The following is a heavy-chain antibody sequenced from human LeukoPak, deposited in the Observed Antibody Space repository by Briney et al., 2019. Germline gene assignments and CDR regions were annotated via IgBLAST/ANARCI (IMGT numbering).Heavy chain of an antibody. CDR1: GFTFTSHD. V-gene: IGHV3-48*03. J-gene: IGHJ4*02. CDR3: VSGHYNDY. Sequence: PGGSLRLSCAASGFTFTSHDMNWVRQAPGKRLEWLAYISDAGNTLYYADSVKGRFTISRDNAKKSLYLQMSSLRPDDTAVYYCVSGHYNDYKGQGTLVTVSS. CDR2: ISDAGNTL.